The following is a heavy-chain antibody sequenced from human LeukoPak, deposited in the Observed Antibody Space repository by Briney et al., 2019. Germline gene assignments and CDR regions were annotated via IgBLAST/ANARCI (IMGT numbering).Heavy chain of an antibody. Sequence: PGGSLRLSCAASGFTFSSYWMSWVRQAPGKGLEWVANIKQDGSEKYYVDSVKGRFTISRDNARNSLYLQMNSLRAEDTAVYYCATSAVVTPLDYFDYWGQGTLVTVSS. D-gene: IGHD4-23*01. CDR1: GFTFSSYW. J-gene: IGHJ4*02. V-gene: IGHV3-7*01. CDR2: IKQDGSEK. CDR3: ATSAVVTPLDYFDY.